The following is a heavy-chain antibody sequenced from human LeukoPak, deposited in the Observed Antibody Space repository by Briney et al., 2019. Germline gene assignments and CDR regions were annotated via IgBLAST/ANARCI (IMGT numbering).Heavy chain of an antibody. CDR1: GFTFSNYA. J-gene: IGHJ5*02. D-gene: IGHD1-26*01. CDR3: AKDPSGSYFPNWFDR. V-gene: IGHV3-23*01. Sequence: PGGSLRLSCAASGFTFSNYAMTWVRQAPGKGLEWVSAISANGGSTYYADSVEGRFTISRDNSKNTLYLQMNSLRAEDTAIYNCAKDPSGSYFPNWFDRWGQGTLVTVSS. CDR2: ISANGGST.